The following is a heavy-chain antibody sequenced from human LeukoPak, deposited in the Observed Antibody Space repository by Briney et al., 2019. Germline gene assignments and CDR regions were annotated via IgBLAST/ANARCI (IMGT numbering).Heavy chain of an antibody. V-gene: IGHV4-34*01. CDR3: ARQYSSSWYPPRNWFDP. D-gene: IGHD6-13*01. J-gene: IGHJ5*02. Sequence: SETLSLTCAVYGGSFSGYYWSWIRQPPGKGLEWIGEINHSGSTNYNPSLKSRVTISVDTSKNQFSLKLSSVTAADTAVYYCARQYSSSWYPPRNWFDPWGQGTLVTVSS. CDR2: INHSGST. CDR1: GGSFSGYY.